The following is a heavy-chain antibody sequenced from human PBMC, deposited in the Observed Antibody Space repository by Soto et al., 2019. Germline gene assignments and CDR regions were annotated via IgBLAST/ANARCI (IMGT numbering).Heavy chain of an antibody. V-gene: IGHV3-23*01. D-gene: IGHD3-9*01. Sequence: EVQLLESGGDLVQPGGSLRLSCAASGFTFTSYAMSWIRQAPGKGLEWVSAITGGGDNTYYADSVKGRFTISRDNSKNTLYLQMNSLRAEDTAFYYRTQDGGSRDWLTVNWGQGTLVTVSS. CDR2: ITGGGDNT. CDR1: GFTFTSYA. CDR3: TQDGGSRDWLTVN. J-gene: IGHJ4*02.